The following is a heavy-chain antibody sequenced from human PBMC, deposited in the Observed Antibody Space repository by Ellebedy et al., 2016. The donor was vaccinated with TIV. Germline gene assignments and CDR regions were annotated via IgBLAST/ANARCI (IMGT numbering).Heavy chain of an antibody. V-gene: IGHV3-23*01. CDR1: GFTFGFSFSRYA. CDR3: ARTSTMITFGASDF. Sequence: PGGSLRLSCAASGFTFGFSFSRYAMSWVRQAPGKGLEWVSAISGSGGSTYYADSVKGRFTISRDNSKNMLYLQLNSLRAEVAALYYCARTSTMITFGASDFWGQGTMVTVSS. D-gene: IGHD3-16*01. J-gene: IGHJ3*01. CDR2: ISGSGGST.